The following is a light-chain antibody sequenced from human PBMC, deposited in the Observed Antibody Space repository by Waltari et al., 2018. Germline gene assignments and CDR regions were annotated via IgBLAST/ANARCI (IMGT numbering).Light chain of an antibody. CDR1: QGISTW. V-gene: IGKV1-12*01. CDR3: QQGNSFPPT. CDR2: SAS. J-gene: IGKJ1*01. Sequence: DIQVTQSPSSVCASVGDRVPCTCRGTQGISTWLAWYQQKPGSAPKLLIYSASTWQHGVPSRFSGSGSGTDFTLTIDSLQPEDFATYYCQQGNSFPPTFGQGTKVEIK.